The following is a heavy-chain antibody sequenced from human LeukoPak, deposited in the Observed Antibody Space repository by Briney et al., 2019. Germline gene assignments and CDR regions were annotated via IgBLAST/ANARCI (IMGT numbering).Heavy chain of an antibody. CDR1: GGTFSSYA. D-gene: IGHD4-17*01. CDR3: ARGDYADNYYYYGMDV. V-gene: IGHV1-69*05. J-gene: IGHJ6*02. Sequence: SVKVSCKASGGTFSSYAISWVRQAPGQGLEWMGGIIPIFGTANYAQKFQGRVTITRDTSASTAYMELSSLRSEDTAVYYCARGDYADNYYYYGMDVWGQGTTVTVSS. CDR2: IIPIFGTA.